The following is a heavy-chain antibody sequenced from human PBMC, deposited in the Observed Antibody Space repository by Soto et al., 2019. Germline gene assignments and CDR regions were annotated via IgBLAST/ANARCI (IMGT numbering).Heavy chain of an antibody. V-gene: IGHV3-23*01. Sequence: EVQLLESGGGLVQPGGSLRLSCAAFGFTFSSYAMSWVRQAPGKGLEWVSAISDSGGGTYYADSVKGRFTISRDNSKNTLYLQMNSLRAEDTAVYYCAKGNSGRYYYGMAVWGQGTTVTVSS. CDR3: AKGNSGRYYYGMAV. CDR1: GFTFSSYA. D-gene: IGHD1-1*01. J-gene: IGHJ6*02. CDR2: ISDSGGGT.